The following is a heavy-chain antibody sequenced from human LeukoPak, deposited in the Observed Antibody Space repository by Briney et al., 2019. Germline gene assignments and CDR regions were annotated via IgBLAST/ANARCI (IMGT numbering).Heavy chain of an antibody. J-gene: IGHJ6*02. CDR1: GFHFSNNF. CDR2: IYGAGST. Sequence: PGGSLRLSCEVSGFHFSNNFMSWVRQAPGKGLEWLSVIYGAGSTYYADSLQGRFTTSRDSSKNTLYLQMSSLRAEDTAVYYCTKGLARYQLPTYDYYAMDVWGPGTTVSVSS. CDR3: TKGLARYQLPTYDYYAMDV. V-gene: IGHV3-53*05. D-gene: IGHD2-2*01.